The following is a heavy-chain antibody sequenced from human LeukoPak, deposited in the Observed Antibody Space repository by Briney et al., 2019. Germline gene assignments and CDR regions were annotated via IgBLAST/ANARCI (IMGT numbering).Heavy chain of an antibody. CDR3: ARDESWNSAFDI. CDR1: GFTFSSYA. V-gene: IGHV3-30-3*01. Sequence: QPGRSLRLSCAAPGFTFSSYAMHWVRQAPGKGPEWVAVISYDGSNKYYADSVKGRFTISRDNSKNTLYLQMNSLRAEDTAVYYCARDESWNSAFDIWGQGTMVTVSS. J-gene: IGHJ3*02. D-gene: IGHD1-7*01. CDR2: ISYDGSNK.